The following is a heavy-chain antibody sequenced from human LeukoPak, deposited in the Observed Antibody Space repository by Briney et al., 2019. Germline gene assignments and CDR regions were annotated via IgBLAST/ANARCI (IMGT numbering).Heavy chain of an antibody. CDR1: GYTFTGYY. V-gene: IGHV1-2*02. D-gene: IGHD4-17*01. J-gene: IGHJ4*02. CDR2: ISPNSGGT. Sequence: ASVKLSCKASGYTFTGYYMHWVRRAPGQGPEWMECISPNSGGTNYAQKFQGRVTMTTDTSISTAYMELSRLRSDDTAVYYCASGATVTSYYFDYCGPGNLVTVSS. CDR3: ASGATVTSYYFDY.